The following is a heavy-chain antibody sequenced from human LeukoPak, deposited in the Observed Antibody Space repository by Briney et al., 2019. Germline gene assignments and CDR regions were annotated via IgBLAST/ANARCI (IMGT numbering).Heavy chain of an antibody. D-gene: IGHD3-22*01. CDR1: GFTFSSYA. V-gene: IGHV3-30*04. CDR2: ISYDGGNK. Sequence: GGSLRLSCAASGFTFSSYAMHWVRQAPGKGLEWVAVISYDGGNKYYADSVKGRFTISRDNSKNTLYLQMNSLRAEDTAVYYCARAPYYYDSSGLEEYFQHWGQGTLVTVSS. CDR3: ARAPYYYDSSGLEEYFQH. J-gene: IGHJ1*01.